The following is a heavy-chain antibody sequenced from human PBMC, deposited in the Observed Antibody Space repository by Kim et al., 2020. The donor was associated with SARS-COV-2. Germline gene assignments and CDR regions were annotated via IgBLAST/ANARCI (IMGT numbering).Heavy chain of an antibody. J-gene: IGHJ4*02. CDR1: GYSFTSYW. CDR2: IDPSDSYT. Sequence: GESLKISCKGSGYSFTSYWISWVRQMPGKGLEWMGRIDPSDSYTNYSPSFQGHVTISADKSISTAYLQWSSLKASDTAMYYCAIGYCSSTSCHTPYYFNYWGQGTLVTVSS. CDR3: AIGYCSSTSCHTPYYFNY. V-gene: IGHV5-10-1*01. D-gene: IGHD2-2*02.